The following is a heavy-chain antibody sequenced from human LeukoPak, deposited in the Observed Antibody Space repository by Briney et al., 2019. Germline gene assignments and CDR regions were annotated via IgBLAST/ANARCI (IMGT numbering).Heavy chain of an antibody. CDR2: FDPEDGET. CDR1: GYTLTELS. CDR3: ATARTEGYYFDY. Sequence: GASVKVSSKVSGYTLTELSMHWVRQAPRKGVERMGGFDPEDGETIYAQKFQGRVTMTEDTSTDTAYMELSSLRSEDTAVYYCATARTEGYYFDYGGQGTLVTVSS. V-gene: IGHV1-24*01. J-gene: IGHJ4*02.